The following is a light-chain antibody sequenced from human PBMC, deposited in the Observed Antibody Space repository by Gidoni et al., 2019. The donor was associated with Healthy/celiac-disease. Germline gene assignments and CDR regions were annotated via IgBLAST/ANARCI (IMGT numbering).Light chain of an antibody. V-gene: IGKV1D-13*01. CDR1: QGISSA. CDR3: QQFNNYQWT. CDR2: DAS. J-gene: IGKJ1*01. Sequence: GDRVTITCRASQGISSALAWYQQKPGKAPKLLIYDASSLESGVPSRFSGSGSGTDFTLTISSLQPEDFATYYCQQFNNYQWTFGQGTKVEIK.